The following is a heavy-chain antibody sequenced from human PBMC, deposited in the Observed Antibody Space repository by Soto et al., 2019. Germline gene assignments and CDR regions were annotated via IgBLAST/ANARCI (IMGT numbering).Heavy chain of an antibody. CDR2: IKFDESTT. CDR1: GLTFNIYW. CDR3: ARGIRNYYGVDV. V-gene: IGHV3-74*01. D-gene: IGHD5-18*01. J-gene: IGHJ6*02. Sequence: EVQVVESGGGLIQPGGSLRLSCVASGLTFNIYWMNWVRQAPGKGLVWVSRIKFDESTTSYADSVKGRFTISRDNAKNTVFLQMNSLRADATGVYYCARGIRNYYGVDVWGQGTTVTVSS.